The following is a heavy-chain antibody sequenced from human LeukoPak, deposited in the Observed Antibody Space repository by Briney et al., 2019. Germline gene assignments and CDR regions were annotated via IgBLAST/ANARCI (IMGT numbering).Heavy chain of an antibody. Sequence: GGSLRLSCAASGFTFSSYGMHWVRQAPGKGLEGVAVIWYDGSNKYYADSVKGRFTISRDNSKNTLYLQMNSLRAEDTAVYYCAKAYSGSFGVFDYWGQGTLVTVSS. CDR1: GFTFSSYG. J-gene: IGHJ4*02. CDR3: AKAYSGSFGVFDY. V-gene: IGHV3-33*06. CDR2: IWYDGSNK. D-gene: IGHD1-26*01.